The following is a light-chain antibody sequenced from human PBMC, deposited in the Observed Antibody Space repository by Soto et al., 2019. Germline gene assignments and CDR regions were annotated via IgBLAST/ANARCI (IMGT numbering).Light chain of an antibody. V-gene: IGKV1-5*01. J-gene: IGKJ1*01. CDR2: DAS. CDR1: ESVHKW. Sequence: DIQMTQSPPALSASVGDRVTITCRASESVHKWLAWYQQKAGKAPKVLIYDASTLETGVPSRFSGSGSGTEFAHTISSLQPNDSATYFCQQYHGSSLTFAQGTKVEI. CDR3: QQYHGSSLT.